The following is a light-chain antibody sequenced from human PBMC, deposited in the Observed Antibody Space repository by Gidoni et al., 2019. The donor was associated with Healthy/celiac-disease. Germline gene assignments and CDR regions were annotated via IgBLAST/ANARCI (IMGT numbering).Light chain of an antibody. J-gene: IGLJ2*01. V-gene: IGLV3-21*04. CDR1: NIGSKS. CDR3: QVWDSSSDHVV. Sequence: SYVLTQPPCVSVAPGKTARSTCGGNNIGSKSVHWYQQKPGQAPVLVIYYDSDRPSGIPERFSGSNSGNTATLTISSVEAGDEADYYCQVWDSSSDHVVFGGGTKLTVL. CDR2: YDS.